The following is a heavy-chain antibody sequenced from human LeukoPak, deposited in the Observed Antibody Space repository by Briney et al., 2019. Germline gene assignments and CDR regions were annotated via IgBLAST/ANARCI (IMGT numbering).Heavy chain of an antibody. J-gene: IGHJ2*01. D-gene: IGHD1-26*01. V-gene: IGHV3-74*01. Sequence: PGGSLRLSCAASGFTFSSNWIHWVRQAPGKGLVWVSRIHSDGTSYADSVKGRFTISRDNAKNTLYLQMNSLRVDDTAMYYCVRDRGSRSHDWYFDLWGRGTLVTVSS. CDR2: IHSDGT. CDR3: VRDRGSRSHDWYFDL. CDR1: GFTFSSNW.